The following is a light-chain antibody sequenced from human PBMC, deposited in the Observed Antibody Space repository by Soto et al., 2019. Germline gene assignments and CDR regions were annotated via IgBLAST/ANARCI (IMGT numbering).Light chain of an antibody. CDR3: QQRSSWPPIT. CDR1: QSVSSN. CDR2: DAS. J-gene: IGKJ5*01. Sequence: EIVMTQSPVTLSVSPGERVTLSCRASQSVSSNLAWYQQKPGQAPRLLVYDASNRATDVPPRFSGSGSGTDFTLTISSLEPEDFAVYYCQQRSSWPPITFGQGTRLEIK. V-gene: IGKV3-11*01.